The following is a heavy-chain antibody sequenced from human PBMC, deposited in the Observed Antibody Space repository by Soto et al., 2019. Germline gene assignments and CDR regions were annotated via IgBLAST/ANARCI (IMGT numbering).Heavy chain of an antibody. V-gene: IGHV1-46*03. D-gene: IGHD3-10*01. CDR3: ARQELITHYFDY. CDR2: INPSGGST. CDR1: GYTFTSYY. Sequence: ASVTVSCKASGYTFTSYYMHWVRQAPGQGLEWMGIINPSGGSTSYAQKFQGRVTMTRDTSTSTVYMELSSLRSEDTAVYYCARQELITHYFDYWGQGTLVTVSS. J-gene: IGHJ4*02.